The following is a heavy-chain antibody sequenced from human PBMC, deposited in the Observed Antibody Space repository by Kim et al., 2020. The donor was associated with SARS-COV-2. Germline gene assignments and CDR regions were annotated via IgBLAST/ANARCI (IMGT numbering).Heavy chain of an antibody. D-gene: IGHD3-9*01. CDR2: ISSSGSIT. CDR3: ATAGVFLTEYPHNWFDS. J-gene: IGHJ5*01. V-gene: IGHV3-48*03. CDR1: GFTFSNYE. Sequence: GGSLRLSCAGSGFTFSNYEMNWVRQAPGKGLEWLSKISSSGSITHYADSVKGRFTISRDNAKNALYLRMNSLRVEDTALYYCATAGVFLTEYPHNWFDSWGQGTLVTVSS.